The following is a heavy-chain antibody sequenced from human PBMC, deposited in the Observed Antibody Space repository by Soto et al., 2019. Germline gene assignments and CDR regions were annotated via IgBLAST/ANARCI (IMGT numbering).Heavy chain of an antibody. CDR2: IKEDGSEK. J-gene: IGHJ4*02. CDR3: ATAVIRGYNNGYDSFDY. V-gene: IGHV3-7*01. Sequence: EVQLVESGGGLVQPGGPLRLSCAASGFTFNNYWMSWVRQAPGKGLEWVANIKEDGSEKNYLDSVKGRFTISRDNAKNSLYLQMNSLRAEVTAVYYCATAVIRGYNNGYDSFDYWGQGTLVTVAS. D-gene: IGHD5-18*01. CDR1: GFTFNNYW.